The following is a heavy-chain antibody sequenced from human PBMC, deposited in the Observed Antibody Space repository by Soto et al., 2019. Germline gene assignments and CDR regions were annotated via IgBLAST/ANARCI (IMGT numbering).Heavy chain of an antibody. D-gene: IGHD1-26*01. V-gene: IGHV4-59*01. Sequence: QVQLQESGPGLVKPSETLSLTCTVSGGSISPYYWSWIRQPPGKGLEWIGYIYFSGSTDYNPSLRSRVTISVDTSKNQFSLTLSSVTAADTAVYYCARGGWELLNWGQGTLVTVSS. CDR1: GGSISPYY. CDR2: IYFSGST. J-gene: IGHJ4*02. CDR3: ARGGWELLN.